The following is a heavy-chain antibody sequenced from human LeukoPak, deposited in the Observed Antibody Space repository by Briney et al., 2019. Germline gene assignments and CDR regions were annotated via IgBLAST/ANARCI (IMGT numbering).Heavy chain of an antibody. CDR3: TRREGDSSSYPRGDFDF. CDR2: IRSKANSYAT. Sequence: PGGSLRLSCAASGITFSDSAIHWVRQASGKGLEWVGRIRSKANSYATAYVASVTGRFTISRDDSKNTAYLQMNSLKTEDTAVYYCTRREGDSSSYPRGDFDFWGQGTLVTVSS. CDR1: GITFSDSA. J-gene: IGHJ4*02. V-gene: IGHV3-73*01. D-gene: IGHD3-22*01.